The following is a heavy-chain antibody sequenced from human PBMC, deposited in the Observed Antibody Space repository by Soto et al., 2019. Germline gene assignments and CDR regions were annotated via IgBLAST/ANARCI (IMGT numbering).Heavy chain of an antibody. Sequence: QVQLVQSGAEVKKPGSSVKVSCKASGGTFRSYVTSWVRQAPGQGLEWLGGIIPMYGTTYYAQTFQGRVTISADDSTRTACMELSSLRSEDTAVYYCARIGTLDWIDDYWGQGTLVTVSS. CDR2: IIPMYGTT. J-gene: IGHJ4*02. D-gene: IGHD1-1*01. V-gene: IGHV1-69*12. CDR3: ARIGTLDWIDDY. CDR1: GGTFRSYV.